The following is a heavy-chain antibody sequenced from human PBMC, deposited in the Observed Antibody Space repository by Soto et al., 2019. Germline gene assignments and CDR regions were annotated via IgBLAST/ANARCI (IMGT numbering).Heavy chain of an antibody. CDR1: GFTFSSHA. D-gene: IGHD3-10*01. V-gene: IGHV3-23*01. J-gene: IGHJ4*02. Sequence: GGSLRLSCAASGFTFSSHAMSWVRQAPGKGLEWVSAISGSGGSTYYADSVKGRFTISRDNSKNTLYLQMNSLRAEDTAVYYCAKFAPVLLWCGEFRGYFDYWGQGTLVTVSS. CDR3: AKFAPVLLWCGEFRGYFDY. CDR2: ISGSGGST.